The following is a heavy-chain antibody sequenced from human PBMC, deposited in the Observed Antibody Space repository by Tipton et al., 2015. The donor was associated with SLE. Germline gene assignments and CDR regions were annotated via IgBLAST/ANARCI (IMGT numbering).Heavy chain of an antibody. CDR2: MYTSGST. CDR3: ARASPVGATND. V-gene: IGHV4-61*09. Sequence: TLSLTCTVSGGSISSGSYYWSWIRQPAGKGLEWIGYMYTSGSTNYSPSLKSRVTISVDTSKNQFSLILSSVTAADTAVYYCARASPVGATNDWGQGTLVTVSP. J-gene: IGHJ4*02. CDR1: GGSISSGSYY. D-gene: IGHD1-26*01.